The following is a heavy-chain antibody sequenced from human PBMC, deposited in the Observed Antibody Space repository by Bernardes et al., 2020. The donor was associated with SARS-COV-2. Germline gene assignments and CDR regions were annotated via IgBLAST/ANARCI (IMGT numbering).Heavy chain of an antibody. CDR3: AKARETTGGSIYYALDV. Sequence: GGSLRLSCGASGFTFSSYAMTWVRQAPGKGLEWVSGISASGGSTYYADSVKGRFTISRDSSKNTLYLQVNTLRAEDTAVYYCAKARETTGGSIYYALDVWGQGTTVTVSS. CDR2: ISASGGST. CDR1: GFTFSSYA. J-gene: IGHJ6*02. D-gene: IGHD7-27*01. V-gene: IGHV3-23*01.